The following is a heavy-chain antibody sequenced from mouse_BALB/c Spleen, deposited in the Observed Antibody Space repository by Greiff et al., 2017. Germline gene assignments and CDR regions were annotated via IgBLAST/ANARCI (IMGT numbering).Heavy chain of an antibody. CDR1: GYTFTSYW. V-gene: IGHV1-7*01. D-gene: IGHD2-14*01. CDR2: INPSTGYT. J-gene: IGHJ4*01. Sequence: QVQLKESGAELAKPGASVKMSCKASGYTFTSYWMHWVKQRPGQGLEWIGYINPSTGYTEYNQKFKDKATLTADKSSSTAYVQLSSLTSEDSAVYYCARKNYRYERAMDYWGQGTSVTVSS. CDR3: ARKNYRYERAMDY.